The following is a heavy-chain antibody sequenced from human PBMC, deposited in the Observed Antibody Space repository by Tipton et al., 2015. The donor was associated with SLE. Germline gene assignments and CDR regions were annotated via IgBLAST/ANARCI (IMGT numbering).Heavy chain of an antibody. CDR1: GRSFIGSY. D-gene: IGHD6-13*01. CDR3: ARAEFSSNWYMYWHFDL. Sequence: TLSLTCAVYGRSFIGSYWTWIRQPPGKGLEWIGDIDHSGVTHYNPSLKSRVTISRDTSGNHFSLNLNSVTAADTAVYYCARAEFSSNWYMYWHFDLWGRGTLVTVSP. V-gene: IGHV4-34*01. CDR2: IDHSGVT. J-gene: IGHJ2*01.